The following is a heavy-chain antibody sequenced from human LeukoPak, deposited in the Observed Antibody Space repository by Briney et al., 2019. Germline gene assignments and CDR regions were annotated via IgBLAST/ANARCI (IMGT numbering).Heavy chain of an antibody. J-gene: IGHJ3*02. CDR1: GGSISSGSYY. V-gene: IGHV4-61*02. Sequence: PSQTLSLTCTVSGGSISSGSYYWSWIRQPAGKGLEWIGRIYTSGSTNYNPSLKSRVTISVDTSKNQFSLKLSSLTAADTAVYYCARYTGDLKTFDIWGQGTMVTVSS. CDR2: IYTSGST. CDR3: ARYTGDLKTFDI. D-gene: IGHD7-27*01.